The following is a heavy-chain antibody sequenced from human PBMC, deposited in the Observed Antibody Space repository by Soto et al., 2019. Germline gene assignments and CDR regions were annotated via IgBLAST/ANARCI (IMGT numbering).Heavy chain of an antibody. Sequence: TXSLSLTSSGCTFRSYGMHWGRQAPGKGLEWVAVISYDGSNKYYADSVKGRFTISRDNSKNTLYLQMNSLRAEDTAVYYCAKAATVVTPGMDVWGQGTTVTVSS. CDR2: ISYDGSNK. D-gene: IGHD4-17*01. V-gene: IGHV3-30*18. CDR3: AKAATVVTPGMDV. CDR1: GCTFRSYG. J-gene: IGHJ6*02.